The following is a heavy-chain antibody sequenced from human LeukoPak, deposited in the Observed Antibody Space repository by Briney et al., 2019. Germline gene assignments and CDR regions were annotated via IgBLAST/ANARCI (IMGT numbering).Heavy chain of an antibody. J-gene: IGHJ3*02. CDR3: ARLGSSWYDAFDI. Sequence: SETLSLTCTVSGGSISSYYWSWIRQPPGKGLEWIGYIYYSGSTNYNPSLKSRVTISVDTSKNQFSQKLSSVTAADTAVYYCARLGSSWYDAFDIWGQGTMVTVSS. CDR1: GGSISSYY. V-gene: IGHV4-59*01. CDR2: IYYSGST. D-gene: IGHD6-13*01.